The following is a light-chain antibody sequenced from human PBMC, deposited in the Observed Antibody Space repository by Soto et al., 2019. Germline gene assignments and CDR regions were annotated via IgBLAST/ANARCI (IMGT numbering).Light chain of an antibody. V-gene: IGLV2-14*01. CDR1: SSDVGAYIY. CDR2: EVN. J-gene: IGLJ1*01. CDR3: SSYSDSDTKV. Sequence: QSVLTQPASVSGSPGQSITISCGGTSSDVGAYIYVSWYQQYPGKAPKLIIYEVNNRPSGVSGRFSGSKSDTTAFLTISGLQAEEEADYYCSSYSDSDTKVFGTGTKVTVL.